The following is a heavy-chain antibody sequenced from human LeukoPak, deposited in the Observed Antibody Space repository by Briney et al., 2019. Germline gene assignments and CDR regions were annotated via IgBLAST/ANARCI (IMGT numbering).Heavy chain of an antibody. J-gene: IGHJ4*02. CDR3: AKDSGSSYDSSGYYYGTFDY. CDR1: GFTFDDYA. CDR2: ISWNSGSI. D-gene: IGHD3-22*01. V-gene: IGHV3-9*01. Sequence: GGSLRLSCAASGFTFDDYAMHWVRQAPGKGLGWVSGISWNSGSIGYADSVKGRFTISRDNAKNSLYLQMNSLRAEDTALYYCAKDSGSSYDSSGYYYGTFDYWGQGTLVTVSS.